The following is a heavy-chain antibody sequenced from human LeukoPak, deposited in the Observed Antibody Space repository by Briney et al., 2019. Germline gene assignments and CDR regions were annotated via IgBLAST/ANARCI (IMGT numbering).Heavy chain of an antibody. Sequence: GGSLRLSCAASGFTFSNAWMNWVRQAPGKGLEWVSGINWNGGSTGYADSVKGRFTISRDNAKNSLYLQMNSLRAEDTALYYCARLGGGTRVTTWGQGTLVTVSS. CDR3: ARLGGGTRVTT. CDR1: GFTFSNAW. CDR2: INWNGGST. D-gene: IGHD4-17*01. J-gene: IGHJ5*02. V-gene: IGHV3-20*04.